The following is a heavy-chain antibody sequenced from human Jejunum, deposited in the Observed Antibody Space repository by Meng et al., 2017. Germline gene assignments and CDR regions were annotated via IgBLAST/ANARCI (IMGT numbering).Heavy chain of an antibody. Sequence: LRLSCTVSGGSIISAGYYWSWIRQDPGKGLEWIGYTYYSGTTYYNPSLKSRVTISVDTSKNQFSLKLSSVTAADTAVYYCARRGGGYNNWFDPWGQGTLVTVSS. V-gene: IGHV4-31*03. J-gene: IGHJ5*02. CDR1: GGSIISAGYY. CDR3: ARRGGGYNNWFDP. CDR2: TYYSGTT. D-gene: IGHD3-22*01.